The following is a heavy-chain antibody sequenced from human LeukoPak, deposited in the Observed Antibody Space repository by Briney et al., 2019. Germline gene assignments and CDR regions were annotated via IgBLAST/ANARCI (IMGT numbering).Heavy chain of an antibody. D-gene: IGHD2-21*02. CDR1: GFTFSSYG. CDR3: ARDGGDIVVVTASYYYMDV. V-gene: IGHV3-30*03. Sequence: GGSLRLSCAASGFTFSSYGMHWVRQAPGKGLEWVAVISYDGSNKYYADSVKGRFTISRDNSKNTLYLQMGSLRAEDMARYYCARDGGDIVVVTASYYYMDVWGKGTTVTVSS. CDR2: ISYDGSNK. J-gene: IGHJ6*03.